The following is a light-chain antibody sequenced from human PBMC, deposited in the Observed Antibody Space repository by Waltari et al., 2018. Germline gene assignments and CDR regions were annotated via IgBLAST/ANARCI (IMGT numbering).Light chain of an antibody. CDR1: QGISSY. J-gene: IGKJ1*01. CDR2: AAS. CDR3: QQYYSYQWR. V-gene: IGKV1-8*01. Sequence: AIRITQSPSSLSASTGDSATITCRAVQGISSYLAWYQQRSGKAPKLLIYAASTLQSGVPSRFSGGGSGTDLTLTSSCLQSEDFETYCCQQYYSYQWRFGQGTNVESK.